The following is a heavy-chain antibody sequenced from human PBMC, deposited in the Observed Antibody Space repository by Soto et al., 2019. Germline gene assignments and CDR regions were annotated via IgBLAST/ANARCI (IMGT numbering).Heavy chain of an antibody. CDR2: INPNSGGT. V-gene: IGHV1-2*04. CDR3: ARGGLRYFHYGMDV. D-gene: IGHD3-9*01. Sequence: ASVKLSCKGSGYTFTGYYMHWVRHAPGQGLEWMGWINPNSGGTNYAQKFQGWVTMTRDTSISTAYMELSRLRSDDTAVYYCARGGLRYFHYGMDVWGQGTTVTVSS. CDR1: GYTFTGYY. J-gene: IGHJ6*02.